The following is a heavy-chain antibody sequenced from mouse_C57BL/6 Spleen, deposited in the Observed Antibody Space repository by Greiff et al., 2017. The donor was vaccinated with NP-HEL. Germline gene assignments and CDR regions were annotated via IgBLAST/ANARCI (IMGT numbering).Heavy chain of an antibody. D-gene: IGHD1-1*01. J-gene: IGHJ1*03. V-gene: IGHV5-17*01. CDR2: ISRGSSTI. Sequence: EVMLVESGGGLVKPGGSLKLSCAASGFTFSDYGMHWVRQAPEKGLEWVAYISRGSSTIYYADTVKGRSTISRDNAKNTLFLQMTSLRSEDTAMDYCARSHYGSSSYWYFDVWGTGTTVTVSS. CDR3: ARSHYGSSSYWYFDV. CDR1: GFTFSDYG.